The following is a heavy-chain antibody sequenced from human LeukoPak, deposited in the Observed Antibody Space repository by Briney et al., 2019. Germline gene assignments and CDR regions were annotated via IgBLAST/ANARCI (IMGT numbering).Heavy chain of an antibody. D-gene: IGHD5-24*01. V-gene: IGHV4-59*08. CDR2: IYYSGST. CDR3: ARLKGDGYKIGPDY. CDR1: GGSISSYY. J-gene: IGHJ4*02. Sequence: SETLSLTCTVSGGSISSYYWSWIRQPPGKGLEWIGYIYYSGSTNYNPSLKSRVTISVDTSKNQFSLKLNSVTAADTAVYYCARLKGDGYKIGPDYWGQGTLVTVSS.